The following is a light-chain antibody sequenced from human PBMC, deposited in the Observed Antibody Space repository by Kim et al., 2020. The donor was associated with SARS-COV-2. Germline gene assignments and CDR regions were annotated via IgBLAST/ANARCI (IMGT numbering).Light chain of an antibody. CDR2: DAS. CDR1: QSVSSY. V-gene: IGKV3-11*01. CDR3: EPRSNWPLT. Sequence: EVILTQSPATLSLSPGERATLSCRASQSVSSYLAWYQQKPGQAPRLLIYDASNRATGIPARFSGSGSGTDFTLTISSLGPEDFAVYFCEPRSNWPLTFGGGTKVDIK. J-gene: IGKJ4*01.